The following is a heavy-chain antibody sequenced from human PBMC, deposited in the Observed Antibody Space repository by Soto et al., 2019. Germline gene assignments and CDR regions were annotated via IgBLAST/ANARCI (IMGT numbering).Heavy chain of an antibody. V-gene: IGHV3-23*01. CDR1: GFTFSSYA. CDR2: ISGSGGST. J-gene: IGHJ2*01. D-gene: IGHD3-3*01. CDR3: AKLHGVTIFGVVIEPRKNWYFDL. Sequence: GGSLRLSCAASGFTFSSYAMSWVRQAPGKGLECVSAISGSGGSTYYADSVKGRFTISRDNSKNKLYLQMNSLRAEDTAVYYCAKLHGVTIFGVVIEPRKNWYFDLWGRGTLVTVSS.